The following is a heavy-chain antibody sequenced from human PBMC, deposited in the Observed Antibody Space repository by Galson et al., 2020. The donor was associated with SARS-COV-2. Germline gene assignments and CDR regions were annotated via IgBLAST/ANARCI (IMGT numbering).Heavy chain of an antibody. Sequence: SQTLSLTCTVSGGSISTTSYFWGWIRQPPGKGLEWIGYIYYSGSTNYNPSLKSRVTISVDTSRNQFSLKLNSVTAADTAVYYCARGGTMVDCWGQGTLVTVSS. CDR3: ARGGTMVDC. CDR1: GGSISTTSYF. CDR2: IYYSGST. J-gene: IGHJ4*02. V-gene: IGHV4-61*05. D-gene: IGHD3-3*01.